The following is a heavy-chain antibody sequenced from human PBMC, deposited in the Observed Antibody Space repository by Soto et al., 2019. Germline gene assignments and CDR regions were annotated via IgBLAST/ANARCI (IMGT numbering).Heavy chain of an antibody. Sequence: SVKGSCKASVGTFSSYAISWVRQAPGQGLEWMGGIIPIFGTANYAQKFQGRVTITADESTSTAYMELSSLRSEDTAVYYCASNQLESLPNYYYYGMDVWGQGTTVTVSS. V-gene: IGHV1-69*13. CDR1: VGTFSSYA. J-gene: IGHJ6*02. D-gene: IGHD1-1*01. CDR3: ASNQLESLPNYYYYGMDV. CDR2: IIPIFGTA.